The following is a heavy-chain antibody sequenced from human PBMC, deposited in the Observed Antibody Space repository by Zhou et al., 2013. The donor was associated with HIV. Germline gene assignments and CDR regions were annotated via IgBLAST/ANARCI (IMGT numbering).Heavy chain of an antibody. CDR2: IYTSGST. D-gene: IGHD6-13*01. Sequence: QVQVQESGPGLVKPSQTLSLTCTVSGGSISSGSYYWSWIRQPAGKGLEWIGHIYTSGSTKYNPSLKSRVTISVDTSKNQFSLKLSSVTAADTAVYYCARLVAARDYYYYIDVWGKRDHGHRLL. V-gene: IGHV4-61*09. CDR3: ARLVAARDYYYYIDV. J-gene: IGHJ6*03. CDR1: GGSISSGSYY.